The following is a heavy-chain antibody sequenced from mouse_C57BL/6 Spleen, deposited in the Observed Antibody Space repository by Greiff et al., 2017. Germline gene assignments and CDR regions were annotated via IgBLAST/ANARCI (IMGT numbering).Heavy chain of an antibody. CDR1: GYTFTSYW. J-gene: IGHJ1*03. Sequence: QVHVKPPGTELVKPGASVKLSCKASGYTFTSYWMHWVKQRPGQGLEWIGNINPSNGGTNYNEKFKSKATLTVDKSSSTAYMQLSSLTSEDSAVYYCAREDGSSYGYFDVWGTGTTVTVSS. V-gene: IGHV1-53*01. D-gene: IGHD1-1*01. CDR3: AREDGSSYGYFDV. CDR2: INPSNGGT.